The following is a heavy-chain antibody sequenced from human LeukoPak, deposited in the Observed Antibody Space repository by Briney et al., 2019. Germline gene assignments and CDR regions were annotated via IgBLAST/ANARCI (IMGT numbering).Heavy chain of an antibody. J-gene: IGHJ4*02. V-gene: IGHV3-23*01. D-gene: IGHD3-22*01. CDR1: GFTFSTYA. Sequence: GGSLRLSCAASGFTFSTYAMTWLRQAPGKGLEWVSALSASGGKIYYADSVKGRFTISRDNSKNMLYLQMNSLRAEDTAVYYCARMMAITMIVVVTPFDYWGQGTLVTVSS. CDR3: ARMMAITMIVVVTPFDY. CDR2: LSASGGKI.